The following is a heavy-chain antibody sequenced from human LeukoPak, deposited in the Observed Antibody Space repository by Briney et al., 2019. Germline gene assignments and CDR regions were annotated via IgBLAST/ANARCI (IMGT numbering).Heavy chain of an antibody. CDR1: GFSFSSSW. CDR3: ASLWDDGY. Sequence: GGSLSLSCAASGFSFSSSWMTWVRQAPGKGLEWVATIKQDGSEKFYVNSVKGRFTISRDNTKDSLYLQMNSLRADDTAVYYCASLWDDGYWGQGTLVTLSS. V-gene: IGHV3-7*02. J-gene: IGHJ4*02. D-gene: IGHD1-1*01. CDR2: IKQDGSEK.